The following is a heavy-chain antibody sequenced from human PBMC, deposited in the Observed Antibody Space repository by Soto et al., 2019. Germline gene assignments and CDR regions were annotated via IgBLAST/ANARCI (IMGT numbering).Heavy chain of an antibody. Sequence: QVQLVESGGGVVQPGRSLRLSCAASGFTFSSYGMHWVRQAPGKWLEWVAVISYDGSNKYYADSVKGRFTISRDNSKNTLYLQMNSLRAEDTAVYYCAKCSGSYNWYFDLWGRGTLVTVSS. V-gene: IGHV3-30*18. D-gene: IGHD3-10*02. CDR2: ISYDGSNK. CDR1: GFTFSSYG. CDR3: AKCSGSYNWYFDL. J-gene: IGHJ2*01.